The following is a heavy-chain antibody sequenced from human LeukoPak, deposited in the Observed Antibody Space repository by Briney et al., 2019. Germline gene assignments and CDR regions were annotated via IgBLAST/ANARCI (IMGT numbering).Heavy chain of an antibody. CDR3: ARDPVRGSLTAYYFDY. Sequence: PGGSLRLSCAASGFTFSSYSMNWVRQAPGKGLEWVSSISSSSSYIYYADSVKGRFTISRDNAKNSLYLQMNSLRAEDTAVYYCARDPVRGSLTAYYFDYWGQGTLVTVSS. CDR1: GFTFSSYS. D-gene: IGHD5-12*01. CDR2: ISSSSSYI. V-gene: IGHV3-21*01. J-gene: IGHJ4*02.